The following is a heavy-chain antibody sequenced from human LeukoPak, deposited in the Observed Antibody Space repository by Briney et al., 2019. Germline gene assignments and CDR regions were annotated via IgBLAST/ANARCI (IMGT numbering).Heavy chain of an antibody. Sequence: GASVKVSCKASGGTFSSYAVSWVRQAPGQGLEWMGGIIPIFGTANYAQKFQGRVTITTDESTSTAYMELSSLRSEDTAVYYCASSFVVVPRFDYWGQGTLVTVSS. CDR1: GGTFSSYA. D-gene: IGHD2-2*01. CDR3: ASSFVVVPRFDY. J-gene: IGHJ4*02. V-gene: IGHV1-69*05. CDR2: IIPIFGTA.